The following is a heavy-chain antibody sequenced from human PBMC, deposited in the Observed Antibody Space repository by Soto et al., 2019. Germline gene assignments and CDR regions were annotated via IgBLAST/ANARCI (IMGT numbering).Heavy chain of an antibody. J-gene: IGHJ4*02. CDR2: IYQSGST. D-gene: IGHD2-15*01. CDR1: GGSISSYY. V-gene: IGHV4-4*08. CDR3: ARCASSCSLGF. Sequence: SETLSLTCTVSGGSISSYYWGWIRQPPGKGLEWIGYIYQSGSTYYNPSLMSRVTISVDTSKNQFSLKLSSVTAADTAVYYCARCASSCSLGFWGQGTLVTVYS.